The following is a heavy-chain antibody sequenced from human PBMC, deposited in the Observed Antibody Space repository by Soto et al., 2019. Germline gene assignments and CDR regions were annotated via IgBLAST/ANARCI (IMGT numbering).Heavy chain of an antibody. V-gene: IGHV4-34*01. Sequence: PSETLSLTCAVYGGSFSGYYWSWIRQPPGKGLEWIGEINHSGSTNYNPSLKSRVTISVDTSKNQFSLKLSSATAADTAVYYCARAYYDFWSGYYRAPYYYYMDVWGKGTTVTVS. CDR3: ARAYYDFWSGYYRAPYYYYMDV. D-gene: IGHD3-3*01. CDR1: GGSFSGYY. CDR2: INHSGST. J-gene: IGHJ6*03.